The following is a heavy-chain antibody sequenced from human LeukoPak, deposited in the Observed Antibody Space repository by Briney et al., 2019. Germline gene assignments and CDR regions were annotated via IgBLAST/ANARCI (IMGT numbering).Heavy chain of an antibody. CDR1: GFTVSSDY. CDR2: ISGSGAST. CDR3: AKGSRGYTNYYFDY. D-gene: IGHD2-2*02. J-gene: IGHJ4*02. V-gene: IGHV3-23*01. Sequence: GGSLRLSCAASGFTVSSDYMSWVRQAPGKGLEWVSTISGSGASTFYADSVRGRFITSKDIPSNTVYLQMNSLRAEDTAVYYCAKGSRGYTNYYFDYWGQGTLVTVSS.